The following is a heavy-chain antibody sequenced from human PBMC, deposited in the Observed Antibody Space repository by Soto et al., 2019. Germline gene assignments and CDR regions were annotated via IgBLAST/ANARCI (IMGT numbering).Heavy chain of an antibody. D-gene: IGHD3-10*01. Sequence: QVQLVQSGAEVKKPGSSVKVSCQASGGTFSRSAISWVRQAPGQGLEWMGGIIPILGTAANYAQKFQGRVTITADESTSTAYMELRSLRSEDTAVYYCAHSVRFHYYVDYWGQGTLVTVSS. CDR3: AHSVRFHYYVDY. CDR2: IIPILGTAA. V-gene: IGHV1-69*01. J-gene: IGHJ4*02. CDR1: GGTFSRSA.